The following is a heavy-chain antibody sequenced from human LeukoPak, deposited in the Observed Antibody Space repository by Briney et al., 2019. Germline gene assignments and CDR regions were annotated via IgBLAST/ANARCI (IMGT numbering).Heavy chain of an antibody. CDR3: AKAQYYDFWSGYYSVRDYYYMDV. CDR1: GGSFSGYY. V-gene: IGHV4-59*01. D-gene: IGHD3-3*01. J-gene: IGHJ6*03. CDR2: IYYSGST. Sequence: SETLSLTCAVYGGSFSGYYWSWIRQPPGKGLEWIGYIYYSGSTNYNPSLKSRVTISVDTSKNQFSLKLSSVTAADTAVYYCAKAQYYDFWSGYYSVRDYYYMDVWGKGTTVTVSS.